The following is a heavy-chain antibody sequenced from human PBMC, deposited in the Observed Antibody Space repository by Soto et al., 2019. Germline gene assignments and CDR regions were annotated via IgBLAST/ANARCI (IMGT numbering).Heavy chain of an antibody. J-gene: IGHJ4*02. CDR3: ARLDSSGYYSLDY. D-gene: IGHD3-22*01. Sequence: LSLTCTVSGGSISSSSYYWGWIRQPPGKGLEWIGSIYYSGSTYYNPSLKSRVTISVDTSKNQFSLKLSSVTAADTAVYYCARLDSSGYYSLDYWGQGTLVTVSS. CDR2: IYYSGST. CDR1: GGSISSSSYY. V-gene: IGHV4-39*01.